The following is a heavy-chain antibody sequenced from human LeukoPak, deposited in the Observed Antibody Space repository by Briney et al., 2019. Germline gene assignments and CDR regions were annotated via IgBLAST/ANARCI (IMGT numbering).Heavy chain of an antibody. D-gene: IGHD3-10*01. CDR3: TGEFEAFDI. V-gene: IGHV1-69*13. CDR2: IIPIFGTA. Sequence: ASVKVSFKASGGTFSSYAISWVRQAPGQGLEWMGGIIPIFGTANYAQKFQGRVTITADESTSTAYMELSSLRSEDTAVYYCTGEFEAFDIWGQGTMVTVSS. J-gene: IGHJ3*02. CDR1: GGTFSSYA.